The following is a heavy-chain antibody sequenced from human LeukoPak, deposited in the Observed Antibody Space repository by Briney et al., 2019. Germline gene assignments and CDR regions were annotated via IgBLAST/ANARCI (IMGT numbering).Heavy chain of an antibody. CDR2: IKSKTDGGTT. CDR1: GFTFNNAW. J-gene: IGHJ4*02. D-gene: IGHD3-16*01. V-gene: IGHV3-15*01. CDR3: GLGGTKAYS. Sequence: GGSLRLSCAVSGFTFNNAWMSWVPQAPGKGLEWVDRIKSKTDGGTTEYAAPVKDRFTISSGDSENTLSLKMNSLKTEDTAVYYCGLGGTKAYSWGQGTLVTVSS.